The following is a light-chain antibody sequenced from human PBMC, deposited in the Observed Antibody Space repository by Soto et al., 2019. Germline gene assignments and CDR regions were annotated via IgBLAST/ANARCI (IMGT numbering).Light chain of an antibody. CDR1: QTVIRN. CDR3: PQYNNWPPAT. CDR2: GAS. J-gene: IGKJ1*01. V-gene: IGKV3-15*01. Sequence: EIVMTQSPASLSVSPGERATLSCRASQTVIRNLAWYQQKPGQAPTLLIYGASTRATGIPARFSGSGSGTEFTLTISSLQSEDSAVYYCPQYNNWPPATFGPGTKVEIK.